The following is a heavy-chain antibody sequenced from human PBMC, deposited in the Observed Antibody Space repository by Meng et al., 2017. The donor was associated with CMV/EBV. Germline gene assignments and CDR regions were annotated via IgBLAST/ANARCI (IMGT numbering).Heavy chain of an antibody. V-gene: IGHV3-74*01. CDR1: GFTFSNYW. J-gene: IGHJ4*02. CDR2: INSDASST. Sequence: GGSLRLSCAASGFTFSNYWMHWVRQAPGKGLVWVSHINSDASSTDYADSVKGRFTISRDNAKNTLYLQMNSLRAEDTAVYYCARGPGGRFDYWGQGTLVTVSS. D-gene: IGHD3-10*01. CDR3: ARGPGGRFDY.